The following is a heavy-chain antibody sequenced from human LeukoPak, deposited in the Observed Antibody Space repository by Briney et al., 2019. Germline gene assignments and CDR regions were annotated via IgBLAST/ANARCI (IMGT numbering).Heavy chain of an antibody. V-gene: IGHV1-24*01. D-gene: IGHD1-26*01. J-gene: IGHJ4*02. CDR2: FDPEDGET. CDR3: ATVGGSYYGSHFDY. CDR1: GYTLTELS. Sequence: ASVKVSCTVSGYTLTELSMHWVRQAPGKGLEGMGGFDPEDGETIYAQKFQGRVTMTEDRSTDTAYMELRSLRSEDPAVYYCATVGGSYYGSHFDYWGQGTLVTVSS.